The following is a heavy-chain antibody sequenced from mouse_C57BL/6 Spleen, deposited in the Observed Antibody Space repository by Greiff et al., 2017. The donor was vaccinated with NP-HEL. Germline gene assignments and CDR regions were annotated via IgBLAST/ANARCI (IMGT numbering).Heavy chain of an antibody. Sequence: VQLQQSGAELAKPGASVTLSCKASGSTFTSYWVHWVHQRPGQGLEWIGYINPSSGYTKYNQKFKDKATLTADKSASTAYMQLSSLTYEDSAVYYCARSTPFAYWGQGTLVTVSA. CDR2: INPSSGYT. V-gene: IGHV1-7*01. J-gene: IGHJ3*01. CDR1: GSTFTSYW. CDR3: ARSTPFAY.